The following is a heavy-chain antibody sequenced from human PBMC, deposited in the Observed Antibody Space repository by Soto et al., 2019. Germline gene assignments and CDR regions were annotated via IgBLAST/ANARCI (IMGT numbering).Heavy chain of an antibody. CDR1: GDSLRSGNW. CDR2: IYHSGTT. Sequence: QVQLQESGPGLVRPSGTLSLTCAVSGDSLRSGNWWSWVRQAPQKGLEWLGEIYHSGTTMYNPSLKTRLNISVDKSKIQFSLTLVSVTAADTAVYYCARNRELGPGNRYYDYWGHGTLVAVSS. CDR3: ARNRELGPGNRYYDY. D-gene: IGHD1-1*01. J-gene: IGHJ4*01. V-gene: IGHV4-4*02.